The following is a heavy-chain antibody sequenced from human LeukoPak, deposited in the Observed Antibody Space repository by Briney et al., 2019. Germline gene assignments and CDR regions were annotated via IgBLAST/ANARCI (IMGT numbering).Heavy chain of an antibody. CDR1: GGSISSYY. V-gene: IGHV4-59*08. CDR2: IYYSGST. CDR3: ASGREMATTYYFDY. Sequence: SETLSLTCTVSGGSISSYYWSWIRQPPGKGLEWIGYIYYSGSTNYNPSLKSRVAISVDTSKNQFSLKLSSVTAADTAVYYCASGREMATTYYFDYWGQGTLVTVSS. D-gene: IGHD5-24*01. J-gene: IGHJ4*02.